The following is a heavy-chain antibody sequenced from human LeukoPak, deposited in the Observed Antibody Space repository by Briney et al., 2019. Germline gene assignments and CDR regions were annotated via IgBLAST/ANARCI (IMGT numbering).Heavy chain of an antibody. D-gene: IGHD3-22*01. CDR3: AGYYDSSGYYYSDNWFDP. CDR1: GYTFTSYG. J-gene: IGHJ5*02. V-gene: IGHV1-18*04. Sequence: ASVKVSCKASGYTFTSYGISWVRQAPGQGLEWMGWISAYNGNTNYAQKLQGRVTMTTDTSTSTAYMELRSLRSEDTAVYYCAGYYDSSGYYYSDNWFDPWGQGTLVTVSS. CDR2: ISAYNGNT.